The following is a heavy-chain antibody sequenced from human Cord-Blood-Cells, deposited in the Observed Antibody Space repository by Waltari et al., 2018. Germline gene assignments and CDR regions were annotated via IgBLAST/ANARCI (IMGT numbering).Heavy chain of an antibody. CDR2: INHSGST. Sequence: QVQLQQWGAGLLKPSEPLSLTCAVYGGSFSGYYWSWIRQPPGKGLEWIGEINHSGSTNYNPSLKSRVTISVDTSKNQFSLKLSSVTAADTAVYYCARGQLWAAPDYWGQGTLVTVSS. CDR3: ARGQLWAAPDY. V-gene: IGHV4-34*01. D-gene: IGHD5-18*01. J-gene: IGHJ4*02. CDR1: GGSFSGYY.